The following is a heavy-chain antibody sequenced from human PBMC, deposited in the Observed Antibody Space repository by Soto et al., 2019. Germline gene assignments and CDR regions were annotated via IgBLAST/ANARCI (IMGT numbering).Heavy chain of an antibody. J-gene: IGHJ6*02. Sequence: PSETLSLTCSVSGYSISSGYYWGWIRQPPGKGLEWIGSIYHSGSTYYNPSLKSRVTMSVDTSRNQFSLKLSSVTAADTAVYYWAREGGYFDSSGSGVDHYHGVDVWGQGTTVTVSS. V-gene: IGHV4-38-2*02. CDR3: AREGGYFDSSGSGVDHYHGVDV. CDR2: IYHSGST. D-gene: IGHD3-22*01. CDR1: GYSISSGYY.